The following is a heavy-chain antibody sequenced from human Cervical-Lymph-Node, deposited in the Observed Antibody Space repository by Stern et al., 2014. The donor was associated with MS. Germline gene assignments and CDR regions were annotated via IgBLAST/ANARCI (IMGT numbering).Heavy chain of an antibody. D-gene: IGHD1-14*01. J-gene: IGHJ4*02. CDR2: IYPGDSET. V-gene: IGHV5-51*01. Sequence: EVQLVESGAELIRPGESLKISCKGSGFKFSIYWIAWVRQMPGKGLEWMGIIYPGDSETRSSTSFQGQVTMSADKSTSTAYLQWSTLNASDTAMYFCARQTTAWASDVWGQGTLVTVSS. CDR1: GFKFSIYW. CDR3: ARQTTAWASDV.